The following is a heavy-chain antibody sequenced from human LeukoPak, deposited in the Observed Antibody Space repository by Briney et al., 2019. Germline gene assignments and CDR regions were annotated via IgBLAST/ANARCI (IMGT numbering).Heavy chain of an antibody. CDR3: ARFPGGYYYREYYFDY. Sequence: GGSLRLSCAASGFTFSSYWMSWVRQAPGKGLEWVANIKQDGSEKYYVDSVKGRFTISRDNAKNSLYLQMDSLRAEDTAVYYCARFPGGYYYREYYFDYWGQGTLVTVSS. J-gene: IGHJ4*02. V-gene: IGHV3-7*03. CDR1: GFTFSSYW. D-gene: IGHD3-22*01. CDR2: IKQDGSEK.